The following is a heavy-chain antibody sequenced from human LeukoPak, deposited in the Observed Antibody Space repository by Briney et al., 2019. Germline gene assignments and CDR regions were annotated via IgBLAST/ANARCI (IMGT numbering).Heavy chain of an antibody. J-gene: IGHJ4*02. V-gene: IGHV3-23*01. CDR1: GFTFSNYA. CDR2: ISGSGGST. D-gene: IGHD5-12*01. Sequence: GGSLRLSCAASGFTFSNYAMAWVRQAPGKGLEWVSAISGSGGSTYYADSVKGRFTISRDNSKNTLYLQMNSLRAEDTAVYYCAKVRSYSGYDPPYYWGQGTLVTVSS. CDR3: AKVRSYSGYDPPYY.